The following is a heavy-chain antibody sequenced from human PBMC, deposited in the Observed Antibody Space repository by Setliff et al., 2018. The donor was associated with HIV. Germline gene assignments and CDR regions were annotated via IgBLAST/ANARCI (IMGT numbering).Heavy chain of an antibody. J-gene: IGHJ3*02. CDR2: IYDSGTT. D-gene: IGHD1-26*01. CDR1: GYSISSGYY. CDR3: ARGWDTGIVGDNAFDI. V-gene: IGHV4-38-2*01. Sequence: SETLSLTCAVSGYSISSGYYWNWIRQPAGKGLEWIGRIYDSGTTNHNPSLRSRVTTSVDTSENQFSLKLSSVTAADTAVYYCARGWDTGIVGDNAFDIWGQGTMVTVSS.